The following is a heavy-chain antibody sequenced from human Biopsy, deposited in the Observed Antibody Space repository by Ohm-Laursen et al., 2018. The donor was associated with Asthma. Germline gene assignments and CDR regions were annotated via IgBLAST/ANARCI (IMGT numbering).Heavy chain of an antibody. CDR2: IYYSGTT. D-gene: IGHD4-17*01. CDR3: ARTTYGDDGFDP. Sequence: SETLSLTCSLSSGSGGYMRSGNYYWGWIRQPPGKGLEWIGSIYYSGTTYYNPSLKSRVSISLDTSKNQFSLSLTSVTAADTAVYYCARTTYGDDGFDPWGQGTTVRVSS. V-gene: IGHV4-39*07. J-gene: IGHJ6*02. CDR1: SGSGGYMRSGNYY.